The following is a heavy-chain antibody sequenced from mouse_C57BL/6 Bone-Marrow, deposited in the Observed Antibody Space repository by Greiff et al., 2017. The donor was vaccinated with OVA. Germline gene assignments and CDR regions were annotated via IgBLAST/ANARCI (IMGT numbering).Heavy chain of an antibody. CDR1: GYTFTSYG. D-gene: IGHD3-1*01. Sequence: VQLQQSGAELARPGASVKLSCKASGYTFTSYGISWVKQRTGQGLEWIGESYPRSGNTYYNEKFKGKATLTADKSSSTAYMELRSLTSEDSAVYFCVRLRGSWGPGTTLTVSP. CDR2: SYPRSGNT. J-gene: IGHJ2*01. V-gene: IGHV1-81*01. CDR3: VRLRGS.